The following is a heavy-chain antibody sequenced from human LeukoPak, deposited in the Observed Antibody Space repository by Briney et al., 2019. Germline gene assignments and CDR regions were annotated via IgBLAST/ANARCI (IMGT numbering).Heavy chain of an antibody. CDR1: GFTFSSYA. J-gene: IGHJ4*02. V-gene: IGHV3-23*01. Sequence: PGGSLRLSCAASGFTFSSYAMSWVRQAPGKGLEWVSAISGSGGSTYYADSVKGRFTISRDNSKNALYLQMNSLRAEDTAVYYCAKVPTYDILTGFYYWGQGTLVTVSS. CDR2: ISGSGGST. D-gene: IGHD3-9*01. CDR3: AKVPTYDILTGFYY.